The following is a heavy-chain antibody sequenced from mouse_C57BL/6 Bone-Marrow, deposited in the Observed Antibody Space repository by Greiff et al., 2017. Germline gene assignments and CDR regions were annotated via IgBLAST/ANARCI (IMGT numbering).Heavy chain of an antibody. CDR1: GYTFTSYW. D-gene: IGHD1-1*01. CDR2: IYPGNSDT. CDR3: TYAHYYGTSYLYFDF. Sequence: VQLQQSGPVLVRPGASVKMSCKTSGYTFTSYWMHWVKQRPGQGLEWIGAIYPGNSDTSYNQKFKGKAKLTAVTSASTAYMELSSLTYEDSASYYCTYAHYYGTSYLYFDFWGQGTTLTVSS. J-gene: IGHJ2*01. V-gene: IGHV1-5*01.